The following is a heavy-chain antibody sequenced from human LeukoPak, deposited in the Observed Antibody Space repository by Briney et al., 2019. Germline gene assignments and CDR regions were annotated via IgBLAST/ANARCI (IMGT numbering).Heavy chain of an antibody. CDR2: ISYDGSNK. V-gene: IGHV3-30-3*01. J-gene: IGHJ4*02. CDR1: GFTFSSYA. CDR3: ARADYYDSSGYPLH. Sequence: GRSLRLSCAASGFTFSSYAMHWVRQAPGKGLEWVAVISYDGSNKYYADSVKGRFTISRDNSKNTLYLQMNSLRAEDTAVYYCARADYYDSSGYPLHWGQGTLVTVSS. D-gene: IGHD3-22*01.